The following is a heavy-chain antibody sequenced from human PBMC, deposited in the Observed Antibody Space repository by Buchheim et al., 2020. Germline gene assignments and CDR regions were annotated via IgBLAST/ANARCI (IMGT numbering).Heavy chain of an antibody. CDR2: IDPNRGGT. Sequence: QVQLVQSGAEVKKPGASVKVSCKPSGYTFADNYIHWVRQAPGQGLEWMGWIDPNRGGTNFAQKYQGRVTLTTDTSISTAYMGLSRLTSDDTAVYYCARATVTTSLDYWGQGTL. V-gene: IGHV1-2*02. CDR3: ARATVTTSLDY. CDR1: GYTFADNY. D-gene: IGHD4-17*01. J-gene: IGHJ4*02.